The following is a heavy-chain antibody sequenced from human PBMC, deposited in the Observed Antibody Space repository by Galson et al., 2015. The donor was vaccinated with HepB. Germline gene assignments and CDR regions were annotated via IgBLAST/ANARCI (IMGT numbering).Heavy chain of an antibody. CDR1: GFSFTTYA. V-gene: IGHV3-30*02. D-gene: IGHD2-2*01. CDR2: IRDDGSNKFHGTNK. Sequence: SLRLSCAASGFSFTTYAMHWVRQPPGKGLEWVAFIRDDGSNKFHGTNKYYADSVKGRFTISRDTSKNTLYLQMNSLRAEDTAVYHCAKERGNDIVVVPAARDAFDIWGQGTMVTVSS. CDR3: AKERGNDIVVVPAARDAFDI. J-gene: IGHJ3*02.